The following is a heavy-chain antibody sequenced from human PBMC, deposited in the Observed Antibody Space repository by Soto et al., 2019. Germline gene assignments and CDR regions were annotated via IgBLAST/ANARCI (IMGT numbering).Heavy chain of an antibody. CDR2: ISVYNGNT. J-gene: IGHJ4*02. CDR1: GYTFTSYG. CDR3: ASGWFGEFVYYFDY. D-gene: IGHD3-10*01. Sequence: QVQLVQPGAEVKKPGASVKVSCKASGYTFTSYGISWVRQAPGQGLEWMGWISVYNGNTNYAQKLQGRVTMTTDTSTSPAYMEMRSLRSDDTAVYYCASGWFGEFVYYFDYWGQGTLVTVSS. V-gene: IGHV1-18*01.